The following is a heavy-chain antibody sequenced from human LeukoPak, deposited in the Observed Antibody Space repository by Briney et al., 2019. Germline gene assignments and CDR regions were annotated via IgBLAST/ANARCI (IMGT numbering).Heavy chain of an antibody. CDR1: GYTFTSYT. CDR2: IIRNSGTT. D-gene: IGHD3-3*01. J-gene: IGHJ6*03. CDR3: AREIPRDLLHPESVDTSYYYYYMDV. Sequence: ASLKVSCAASGYTFTSYTMNWVRQAPGQGLEWMSGIIRNSGTTNYAHNVKGRVTIITDDSTSTVYMHMNSLRAEDTALYYCAREIPRDLLHPESVDTSYYYYYMDVWGKGTTVTVSS. V-gene: IGHV1-69*16.